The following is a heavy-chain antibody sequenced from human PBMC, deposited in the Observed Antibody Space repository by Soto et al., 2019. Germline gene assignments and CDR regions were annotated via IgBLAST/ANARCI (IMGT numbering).Heavy chain of an antibody. CDR1: GGAIRSGGYY. D-gene: IGHD3-22*01. Sequence: TLSLTCTVSGGAIRSGGYYCSGIRQHPGEGLELIGYMYYSGDTDYNPSLKSRVSISVDKSKNQLSLKLSSVTAADTAVYYCAKSRPYAYDSSGYGAFDIWGQGTMVTVSS. V-gene: IGHV4-31*03. J-gene: IGHJ3*02. CDR2: MYYSGDT. CDR3: AKSRPYAYDSSGYGAFDI.